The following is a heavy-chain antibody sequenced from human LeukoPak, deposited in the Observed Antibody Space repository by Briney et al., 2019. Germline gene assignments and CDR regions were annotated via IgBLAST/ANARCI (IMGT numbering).Heavy chain of an antibody. Sequence: ASVKVSCKASGGTFSSYAISWVRQAPGQGLEWMGRIIPILGIANYAQKFQGRVTITADKSTRTAYMELSSLRSEDTAVYYCARGYSNYFDPWGQGTLVTVSS. CDR2: IIPILGIA. D-gene: IGHD4-11*01. CDR3: ARGYSNYFDP. CDR1: GGTFSSYA. V-gene: IGHV1-69*04. J-gene: IGHJ5*02.